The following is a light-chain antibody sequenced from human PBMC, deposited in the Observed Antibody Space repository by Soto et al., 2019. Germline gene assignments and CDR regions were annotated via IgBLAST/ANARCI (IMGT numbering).Light chain of an antibody. J-gene: IGKJ1*01. V-gene: IGKV2-30*01. CDR1: QSLVYSDGNTY. Sequence: DVLLTQSPLSLPVTLGRPASISCRSSQSLVYSDGNTYLSWSQQRPGQSPRRLIYKVSNRDSGVPDRFNGSGSGTDFTLKISGVEAEDVGLYYCMQGTHWPHTFGQGTKVDIK. CDR3: MQGTHWPHT. CDR2: KVS.